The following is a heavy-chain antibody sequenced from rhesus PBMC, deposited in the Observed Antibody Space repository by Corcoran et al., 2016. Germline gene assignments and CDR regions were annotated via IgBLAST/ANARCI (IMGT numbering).Heavy chain of an antibody. CDR2: IYGSGGSP. J-gene: IGHJ4*01. Sequence: QVQLQESGPGLVKPSETLPLTCAVSGASIRSNYWSWLRQAPGKGPELIGRIYGSGGSPDYNPSPKSRVTISIDTSKNQFSLKLSSVTAAETAVYYCARDIGYLTGVIIYDYWGQGVLVTVSS. CDR3: ARDIGYLTGVIIYDY. D-gene: IGHD3-34*01. CDR1: GASIRSNY. V-gene: IGHV4S2*01.